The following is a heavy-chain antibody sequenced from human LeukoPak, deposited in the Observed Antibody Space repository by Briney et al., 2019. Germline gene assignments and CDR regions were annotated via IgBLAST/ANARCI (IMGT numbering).Heavy chain of an antibody. D-gene: IGHD3-10*01. CDR2: IYYSGST. J-gene: IGHJ4*02. Sequence: PSETLSLTCTVSGGSISSYYWSWIRQPPGKGLEWIGYIYYSGSTNYNPSLKSRVTISVDTSKNQFSLKLSSVTAEDTAVYYCAHLPSSGTGIVDYWGQGTLVTVSS. CDR3: AHLPSSGTGIVDY. CDR1: GGSISSYY. V-gene: IGHV4-59*12.